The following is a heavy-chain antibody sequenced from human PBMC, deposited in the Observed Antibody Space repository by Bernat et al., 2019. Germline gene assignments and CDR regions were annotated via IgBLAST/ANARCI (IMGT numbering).Heavy chain of an antibody. J-gene: IGHJ4*02. V-gene: IGHV4-34*01. D-gene: IGHD5-12*01. CDR2: INHSGST. CDR3: ARGGAKGYAN. Sequence: QVQLQQWGAGLLKPSETLSLTCAVYGGSFSGYYWSWIRQPPGKGLEWIGEINHSGSTNYNPSLKSRVTISVDTSKNQFSLKLTSVTAAYTAVYYCARGGAKGYANWGQGTLVTVSS. CDR1: GGSFSGYY.